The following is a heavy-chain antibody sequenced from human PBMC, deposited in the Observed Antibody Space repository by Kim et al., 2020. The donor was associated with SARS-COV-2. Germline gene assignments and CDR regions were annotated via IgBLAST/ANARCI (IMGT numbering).Heavy chain of an antibody. CDR2: ISWDGGST. Sequence: GGSLRLSCAASGFTFDDYAMHWVRQAPGKGLEWVSLISWDGGSTYYADSVKGRFTISRDNSKNSLYLQINSLRTEDTALYYCAQLELPPSTMYRGYRDY. J-gene: IGHJ4*01. D-gene: IGHD1-7*01. V-gene: IGHV3-43*02. CDR1: GFTFDDYA. CDR3: AQLELPPSTMYRGYRDY.